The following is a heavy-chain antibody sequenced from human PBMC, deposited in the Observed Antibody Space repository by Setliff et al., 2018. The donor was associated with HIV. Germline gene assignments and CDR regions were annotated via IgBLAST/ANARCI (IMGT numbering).Heavy chain of an antibody. D-gene: IGHD3-10*01. CDR2: IDHTGST. CDR1: GGSFSGYY. J-gene: IGHJ6*03. CDR3: ARGRNYGSPYFYYMDV. Sequence: PSETLSLTCAVYGGSFSGYYWSWIRQPPGKGLEWLGEIDHTGSTNYNLSLKSRITTSADPSKNQFSLKVRSVIAADTALYYCARGRNYGSPYFYYMDVWATGTTVTVSS. V-gene: IGHV4-34*01.